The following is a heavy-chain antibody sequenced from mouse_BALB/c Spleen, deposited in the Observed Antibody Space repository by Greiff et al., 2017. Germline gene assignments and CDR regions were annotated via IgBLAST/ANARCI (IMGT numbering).Heavy chain of an antibody. CDR1: GFSLTSYG. CDR2: IWAGGST. V-gene: IGHV2-9*02. CDR3: ARDQPWAY. Sequence: VKVVESGPGLVAPSQSLSITCTVSGFSLTSYGVHWVRQPPGKGLEWLGVIWAGGSTNYNSALMSRLSISKDNSKSQVFLKMNSLQTDDTAMYYCARDQPWAYWGQGTLVTVSA. J-gene: IGHJ3*01.